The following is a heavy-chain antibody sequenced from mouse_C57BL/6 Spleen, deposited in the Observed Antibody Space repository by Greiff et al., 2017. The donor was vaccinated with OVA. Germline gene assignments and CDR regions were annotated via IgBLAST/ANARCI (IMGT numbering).Heavy chain of an antibody. CDR1: GYAFTNYL. J-gene: IGHJ3*01. CDR2: INPGSGGT. CDR3: ARGGGDGYYGAY. V-gene: IGHV1-54*01. D-gene: IGHD2-3*01. Sequence: VQLVESGAELVRPGTSVKVSCKASGYAFTNYLIEWVKQRPGQGLEWIGVINPGSGGTNYNEKFKGKATLTADKSSSTAYMQLSSLTSEDSAVYFCARGGGDGYYGAYWGQGTLVTVSA.